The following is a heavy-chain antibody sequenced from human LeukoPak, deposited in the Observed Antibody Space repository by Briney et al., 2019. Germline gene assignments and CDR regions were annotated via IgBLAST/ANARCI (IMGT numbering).Heavy chain of an antibody. J-gene: IGHJ4*02. Sequence: SDTLALTCAVYGGSFSGYYWSWIRQPPGKGLEWIGEINHSGSTNYNPSPKSRVTISVDTSKNQFSLKLSSVTAADTAVYYCTRNPAHFDYWGQGTLVTVSS. CDR1: GGSFSGYY. CDR3: TRNPAHFDY. V-gene: IGHV4-34*01. CDR2: INHSGST.